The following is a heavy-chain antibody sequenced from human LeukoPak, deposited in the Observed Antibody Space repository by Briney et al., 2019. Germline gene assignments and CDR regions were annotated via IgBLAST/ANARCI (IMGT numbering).Heavy chain of an antibody. D-gene: IGHD3-10*01. V-gene: IGHV3-49*04. Sequence: TGGSLRLSCRASGFSFDDYALSWVRQAPGKGPEWVGLIINKGNGGTTEYAASVLGRFTISRDDSKSIAYLLMNSLKTEDAAVCYCTRDTAYYYGSSSYYYYYMDVWGKGTTVTVSS. J-gene: IGHJ6*03. CDR2: IINKGNGGTT. CDR1: GFSFDDYA. CDR3: TRDTAYYYGSSSYYYYYMDV.